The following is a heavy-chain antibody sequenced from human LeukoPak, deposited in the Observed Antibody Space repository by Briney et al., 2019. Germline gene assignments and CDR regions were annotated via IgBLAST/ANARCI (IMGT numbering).Heavy chain of an antibody. CDR2: ISPNNGDT. CDR3: ARRPPGYSGYYLDY. J-gene: IGHJ4*02. CDR1: GYTFTVYY. V-gene: IGHV1-2*02. D-gene: IGHD5-12*01. Sequence: ASVTVSCTASGYTFTVYYMHWVRQAPGQGLEWMGWISPNNGDTKYARKFQGRVTMTRDTSISTVYMELSRLKSNDTAVYYCARRPPGYSGYYLDYWGQGTLVTVSS.